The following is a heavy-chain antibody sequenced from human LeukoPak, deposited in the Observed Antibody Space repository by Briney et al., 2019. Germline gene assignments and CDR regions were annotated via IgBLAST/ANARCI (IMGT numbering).Heavy chain of an antibody. CDR1: GFTFSSYE. Sequence: GGSLRLSCAASGFTFSSYEMNWVRQAPGKGLEWVSYISSSGSTIYYADSVKGRFTISRDNAKKSLYLQMNSLRAEDTAVYYCARDLRITMIVDWGQGTMVTVSS. J-gene: IGHJ3*01. V-gene: IGHV3-48*03. CDR2: ISSSGSTI. CDR3: ARDLRITMIVD. D-gene: IGHD3-22*01.